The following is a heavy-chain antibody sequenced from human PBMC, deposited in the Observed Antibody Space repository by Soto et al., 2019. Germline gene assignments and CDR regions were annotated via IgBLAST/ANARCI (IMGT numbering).Heavy chain of an antibody. Sequence: QVQLVESGGGVVQPGRSLRLSCAASGFTFSSYGMHWVRQAPGKGLEWVAVISYDGSNKYYADSVKGRFTISRDNSKNSLYQKMNSLRGGDPLFFCWAKAYGFGSGGSCHPSGWSHPWGEGTLVPFSS. J-gene: IGHJ5*02. CDR2: ISYDGSNK. D-gene: IGHD2-15*01. V-gene: IGHV3-30*18. CDR1: GFTFSSYG. CDR3: AKAYGFGSGGSCHPSGWSHP.